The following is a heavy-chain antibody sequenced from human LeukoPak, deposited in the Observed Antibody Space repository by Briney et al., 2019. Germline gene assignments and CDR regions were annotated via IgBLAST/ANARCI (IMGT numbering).Heavy chain of an antibody. Sequence: GGSLRLSCAASGFTFSSYAMSWVRRAPGKGLEWVSGIDGSGDNTYYADSVKGRFTISRDNSKDTLFLQMNSLRAEDTAVYYCAKADSYGGNSQLFDFWGQGTLVTVSS. CDR1: GFTFSSYA. D-gene: IGHD2-21*02. CDR2: IDGSGDNT. J-gene: IGHJ4*02. CDR3: AKADSYGGNSQLFDF. V-gene: IGHV3-23*01.